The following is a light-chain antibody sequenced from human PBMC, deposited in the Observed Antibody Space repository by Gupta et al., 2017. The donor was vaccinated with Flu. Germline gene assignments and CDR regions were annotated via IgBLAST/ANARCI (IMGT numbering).Light chain of an antibody. CDR1: QSVRSY. V-gene: IGKV3-11*01. CDR2: DAS. Sequence: EIVLTQSPATLSLSPGERATLSCRASQSVRSYLAWYQQKPGQAPRLLIYDASNRDTGIPARFSGSGSGKDFTLTISSREQEDFAVYYCQQPSNWFMPSFGQGTKLEIK. CDR3: QQPSNWFMPS. J-gene: IGKJ2*03.